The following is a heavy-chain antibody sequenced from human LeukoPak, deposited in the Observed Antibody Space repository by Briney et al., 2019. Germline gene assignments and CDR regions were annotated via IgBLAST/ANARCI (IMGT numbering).Heavy chain of an antibody. V-gene: IGHV7-4-1*02. CDR3: AREDYYDSGSNDY. Sequence: ASVKLSCKASGYTFTSYAMNWVRQAPGQGHEGMGRINTNTGNPTYAHAFPGRFVFSLDTSVSTAYLQMSRLKAEDTAVYYCAREDYYDSGSNDYWGQGTLVTVSS. CDR1: GYTFTSYA. CDR2: INTNTGNP. D-gene: IGHD3-22*01. J-gene: IGHJ4*02.